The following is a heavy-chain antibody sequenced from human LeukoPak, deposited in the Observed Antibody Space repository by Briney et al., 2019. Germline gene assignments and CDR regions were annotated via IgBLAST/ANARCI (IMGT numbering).Heavy chain of an antibody. CDR3: ARDSSARKQDY. D-gene: IGHD6-13*01. CDR1: GFTISSNY. Sequence: GGSLRLSCAASGFTISSNYMSWVRQAPGKGLEWVSVIYTGGTTYYADSVKGRFTISRDNSKNALYLQMNSLRAEDTAVYYCARDSSARKQDYWGQGTLVTVSS. CDR2: IYTGGTT. V-gene: IGHV3-66*01. J-gene: IGHJ4*02.